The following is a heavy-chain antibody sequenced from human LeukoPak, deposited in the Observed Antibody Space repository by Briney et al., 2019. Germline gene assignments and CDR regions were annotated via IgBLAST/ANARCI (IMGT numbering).Heavy chain of an antibody. D-gene: IGHD3-3*01. V-gene: IGHV4-39*07. CDR1: GGSISSSSYY. CDR2: IYYSGST. Sequence: SETLSPTCTVSGGSISSSSYYWGWIRQPPGKGLEWIGSIYYSGSTYYNPSLKSRVTISVDTSKNQFSLKLSSVTAADTAVYYCARGIPRITIFGVVMTGHWFDPWGQGTLVTVSS. CDR3: ARGIPRITIFGVVMTGHWFDP. J-gene: IGHJ5*02.